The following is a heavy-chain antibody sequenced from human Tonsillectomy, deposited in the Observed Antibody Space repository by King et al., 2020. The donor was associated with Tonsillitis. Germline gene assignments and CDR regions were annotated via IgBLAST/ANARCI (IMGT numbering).Heavy chain of an antibody. CDR1: GDSINGYY. J-gene: IGHJ3*02. CDR2: IYYTGTT. V-gene: IGHV4-59*01. CDR3: ARWGHRSCWSPQAFDI. D-gene: IGHD6-19*01. Sequence: VQLQESGPGLVKASETLSLTCTVSGDSINGYYWNWIRQPPGRPLEWIGYIYYTGTTNYNPSLTSRLTMSVDKSNNQFSLGLSSVTAADSAVYFCARWGHRSCWSPQAFDIRGQGTMVTVSS.